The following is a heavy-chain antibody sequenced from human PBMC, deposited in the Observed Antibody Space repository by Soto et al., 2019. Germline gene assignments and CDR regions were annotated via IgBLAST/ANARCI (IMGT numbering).Heavy chain of an antibody. V-gene: IGHV4-30-4*01. CDR1: GGPIKSSDYH. CDR3: VREERIAVPQLDY. CDR2: IHNSGTS. Sequence: TLSLTCTVSGGPIKSSDYHWSWTRQSPAKGLERIGYIHNSGTSFYNPSLRGRVTVTLDTSRRQFSLTLASVTAADTAVYYSVREERIAVPQLDYWGQGVPVTDSS. D-gene: IGHD6-6*01. J-gene: IGHJ4*02.